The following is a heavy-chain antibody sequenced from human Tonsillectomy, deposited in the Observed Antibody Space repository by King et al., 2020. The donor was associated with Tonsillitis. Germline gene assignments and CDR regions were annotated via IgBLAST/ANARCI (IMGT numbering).Heavy chain of an antibody. CDR3: ARYEGAVFDP. CDR2: ICHNANTYTPNT. D-gene: IGHD3-3*01. CDR1: GVSVISDGHY. J-gene: IGHJ5*02. Sequence: VQLQESGPGLVKPSQALSLTCVVSGVSVISDGHYWSWIRQHPGKGLEWMWYICHNANTYTPNTYYHPSLTSRLTLSLDTSSNHFSLRLNSVTAPDTAVYFCARYEGAVFDPWGQGTLVAVSS. V-gene: IGHV4-31*11.